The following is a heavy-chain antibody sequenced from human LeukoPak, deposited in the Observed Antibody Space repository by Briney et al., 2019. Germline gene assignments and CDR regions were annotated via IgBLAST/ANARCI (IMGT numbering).Heavy chain of an antibody. CDR2: ISRGGDYT. D-gene: IGHD6-19*01. Sequence: GGSLRLPCAASGFTFSRYSMNWVRQAPGKGLEWVSSISRGGDYTYSEDSVKGRFTISRDNAKDSLYLQLNSLRAEDTAVYYCARDLMPVAGTGFHYWGQGALVTVSS. V-gene: IGHV3-21*01. CDR1: GFTFSRYS. CDR3: ARDLMPVAGTGFHY. J-gene: IGHJ4*02.